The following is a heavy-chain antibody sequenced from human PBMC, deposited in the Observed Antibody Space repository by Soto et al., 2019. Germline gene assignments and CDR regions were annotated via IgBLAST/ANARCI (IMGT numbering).Heavy chain of an antibody. J-gene: IGHJ4*02. CDR2: INHSGST. CDR1: GGSFSGYY. V-gene: IGHV4-34*01. D-gene: IGHD3-22*01. Sequence: SETLSLTCAVYGGSFSGYYWTWIRQPPGTGLEWIGEINHSGSTNYNPSLKSRVTISVDTSKNQFSLKLSSVTAADTAVYYCARHQRGDSSGYYYGYSGQGTLVTVSS. CDR3: ARHQRGDSSGYYYGY.